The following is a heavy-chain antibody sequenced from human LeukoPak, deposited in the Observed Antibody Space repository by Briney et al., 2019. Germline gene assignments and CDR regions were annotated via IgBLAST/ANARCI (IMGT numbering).Heavy chain of an antibody. D-gene: IGHD3-22*01. CDR1: GYSFTSYW. CDR2: IYPSDSDT. V-gene: IGHV5-51*01. CDR3: ARQRSYYDSSGYYYAFDI. Sequence: GESLKISCKGSGYSFTSYWIGWVRQMPGKGLEWMGIIYPSDSDTRYSPSFQGQVTISADKSISTAYLQWSSLKASDTAMYYCARQRSYYDSSGYYYAFDIWGQGTMVTVSS. J-gene: IGHJ3*02.